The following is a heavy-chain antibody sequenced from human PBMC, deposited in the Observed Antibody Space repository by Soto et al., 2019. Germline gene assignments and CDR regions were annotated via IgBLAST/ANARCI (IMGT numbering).Heavy chain of an antibody. V-gene: IGHV3-23*01. Sequence: EVPLLESGGGLVQPGGSLRLSCAASGLTFSSYAMRWVRRAPGKGLEWVSAISGSGDSTYYTDSMKGRFTISRDNSKNTLYLQMNSLRAEDTAVYYCARRGPGTYFDYWGQGTLVTASS. J-gene: IGHJ4*02. D-gene: IGHD6-13*01. CDR3: ARRGPGTYFDY. CDR1: GLTFSSYA. CDR2: ISGSGDST.